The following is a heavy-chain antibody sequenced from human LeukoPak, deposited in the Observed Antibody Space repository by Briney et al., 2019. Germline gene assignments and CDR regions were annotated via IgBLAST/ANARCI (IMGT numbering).Heavy chain of an antibody. CDR1: GFAFSTYT. CDR2: ISSSSTYI. CDR3: ARSGSSLYYYTLDV. V-gene: IGHV3-21*01. J-gene: IGHJ6*02. D-gene: IGHD6-6*01. Sequence: PGGSLRLSCAASGFAFSTYTMNWVRQAPGKGLEWVSSISSSSTYIYYADSVRGRFTVSRDNAKNSLYLQMGSLRAGDTAVYYCARSGSSLYYYTLDVWGQGTTVAVSS.